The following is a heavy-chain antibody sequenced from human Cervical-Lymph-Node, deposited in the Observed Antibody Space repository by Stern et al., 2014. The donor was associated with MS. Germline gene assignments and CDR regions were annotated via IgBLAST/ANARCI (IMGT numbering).Heavy chain of an antibody. J-gene: IGHJ4*02. CDR1: GGSISSSNW. CDR2: IYLRGAT. CDR3: ARYSYSVFDY. D-gene: IGHD5-18*01. V-gene: IGHV4-4*02. Sequence: QVQLQESGPGLVKPSGTLSLTCAVSGGSISSSNWRSWVRQPPGKGLGGIGEIYLRGATNSNPSRKSRVTISLDKSKTQSSLSLSSVTAADTAVYYCARYSYSVFDYWGQGTLVTVSS.